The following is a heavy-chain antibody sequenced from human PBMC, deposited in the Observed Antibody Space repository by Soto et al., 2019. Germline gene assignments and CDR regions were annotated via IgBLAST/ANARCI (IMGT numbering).Heavy chain of an antibody. CDR2: INHSGST. V-gene: IGHV4-34*01. J-gene: IGHJ3*02. CDR3: ARGRLFYDFLSGYHGAFDI. D-gene: IGHD3-3*01. Sequence: SETLSLICAVYGGSFSGYYWSWIRQPPGKGLEWIGEINHSGSTNYNPSLKSRVTISVDTSKNQFSLKLSSVTAADPAVYYCARGRLFYDFLSGYHGAFDIWGQGTMVPVSS. CDR1: GGSFSGYY.